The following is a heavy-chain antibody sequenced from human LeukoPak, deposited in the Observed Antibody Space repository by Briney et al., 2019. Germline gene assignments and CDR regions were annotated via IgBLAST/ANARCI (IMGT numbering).Heavy chain of an antibody. CDR1: GGSISSTGYY. CDR3: ARDCEFCDLLFYMNV. V-gene: IGHV4-61*09. CDR2: IDNSGST. Sequence: PSGTLSLTCTVSGGSISSTGYYWAWIRQRAGKGLEWIGHIDNSGSTNCNPSLKSRVTISVDTSKNQFSLNLTSVTAADTAVYYCARDCEFCDLLFYMNVWGKGTTVTVSS. D-gene: IGHD3-16*01. J-gene: IGHJ6*03.